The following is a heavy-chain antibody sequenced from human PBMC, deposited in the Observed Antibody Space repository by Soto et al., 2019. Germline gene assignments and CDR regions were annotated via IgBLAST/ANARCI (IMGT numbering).Heavy chain of an antibody. CDR1: GGTFSSYA. D-gene: IGHD6-13*01. Sequence: QVQLVQSGAEVKKPGSSVKVSCKASGGTFSSYAISWVRQAPGQGLEWMGGIIPIFGTANYAQKFQGRVTITADESTSTAYMELGSLRSEDTAVYYCARDGYGIAAAGAFDYWGQGTLVTVSS. CDR2: IIPIFGTA. V-gene: IGHV1-69*01. J-gene: IGHJ4*02. CDR3: ARDGYGIAAAGAFDY.